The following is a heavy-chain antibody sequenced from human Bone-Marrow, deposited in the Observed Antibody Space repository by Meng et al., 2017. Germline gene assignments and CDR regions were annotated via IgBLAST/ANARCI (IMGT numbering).Heavy chain of an antibody. V-gene: IGHV3-30*01. CDR1: GFTFSSYA. J-gene: IGHJ6*02. Sequence: LSLTCAASGFTFSSYAMHWVRQAPGKGLEWVAVISYDGSNKYYADSVKGRFTISRDNSKNTLYLQMNSLRAEDTAVYYCARDYWVELPSGDYYYYGMDVWGQGTTVTVSS. D-gene: IGHD1-7*01. CDR2: ISYDGSNK. CDR3: ARDYWVELPSGDYYYYGMDV.